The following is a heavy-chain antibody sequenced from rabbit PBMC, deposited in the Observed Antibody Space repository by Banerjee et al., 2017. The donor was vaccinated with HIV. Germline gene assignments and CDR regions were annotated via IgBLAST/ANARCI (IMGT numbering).Heavy chain of an antibody. CDR1: GFSLSNNYV. CDR2: INTDNIHT. J-gene: IGHJ6*01. CDR3: VRDGGYDEYGDYDL. V-gene: IGHV1S45*01. D-gene: IGHD2-1*01. Sequence: QQQLVESGGGLVKPGASLTLTCKASGFSLSNNYVMCWVRQAPGKGLEWIACINTDNIHTYYASWAKGRFTISETSSTSVDLKMTSLTAADTAIYFCVRDGGYDEYGDYDLWGPGTLVTVS.